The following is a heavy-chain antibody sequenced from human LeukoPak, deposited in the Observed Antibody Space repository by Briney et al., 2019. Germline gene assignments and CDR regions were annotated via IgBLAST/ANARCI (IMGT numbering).Heavy chain of an antibody. Sequence: SETLSLTCTVSGGSISSYYWSWIRQPAGKGLEWIGRIYTSGSTNYNPSLKSRVTMSVDTSKNQFSLKLSSVTAADTAVYYCARVGYSSSWYRGWFDPWGQGTLVTVSS. CDR1: GGSISSYY. CDR2: IYTSGST. D-gene: IGHD6-13*01. CDR3: ARVGYSSSWYRGWFDP. V-gene: IGHV4-4*07. J-gene: IGHJ5*02.